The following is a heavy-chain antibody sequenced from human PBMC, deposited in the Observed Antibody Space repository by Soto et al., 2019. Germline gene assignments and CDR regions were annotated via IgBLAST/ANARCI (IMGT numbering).Heavy chain of an antibody. Sequence: SETLSLTCTVSGGSVSSGSYYWSWIRQPPGKGLEWIGYIYYSGSTNYNPSLKSRVTISVDTSKNQFSLKLSSVTAADTAVYYCASAYYYDSSGYFFDYWGQGTLVTVSS. CDR3: ASAYYYDSSGYFFDY. J-gene: IGHJ4*02. D-gene: IGHD3-22*01. V-gene: IGHV4-61*01. CDR1: GGSVSSGSYY. CDR2: IYYSGST.